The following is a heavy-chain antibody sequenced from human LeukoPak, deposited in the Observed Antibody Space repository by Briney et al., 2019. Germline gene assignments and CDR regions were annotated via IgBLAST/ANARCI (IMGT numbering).Heavy chain of an antibody. CDR2: ISSSGSTI. CDR3: ARTPGIAAAEPPEYYFDY. CDR1: GFTFSSYE. Sequence: QPGGSLRLSCAASGFTFSSYEMNWARQAPGKGLEWVSYISSSGSTIYYADSVKGRFTISRDNAKNSLYLQMNSLRAEDTAAYYCARTPGIAAAEPPEYYFDYWGRGTLVTVSS. D-gene: IGHD6-13*01. J-gene: IGHJ4*02. V-gene: IGHV3-48*03.